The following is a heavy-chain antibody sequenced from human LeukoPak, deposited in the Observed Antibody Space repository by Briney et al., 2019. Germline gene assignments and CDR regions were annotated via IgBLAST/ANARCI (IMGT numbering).Heavy chain of an antibody. CDR1: GDSVSSNSAA. V-gene: IGHV6-1*01. CDR2: TYYRSKWYN. D-gene: IGHD5-12*01. Sequence: SQTLSLTCAISGDSVSSNSAAWNWIRQSPSRGLEWLGRTYYRSKWYNDYAVSVKSRITINPDTSKNQFSLQQNSVTPEDTAVYYCARDSGNSGYDYSYYYGMDVWGQGTTVTVSS. CDR3: ARDSGNSGYDYSYYYGMDV. J-gene: IGHJ6*02.